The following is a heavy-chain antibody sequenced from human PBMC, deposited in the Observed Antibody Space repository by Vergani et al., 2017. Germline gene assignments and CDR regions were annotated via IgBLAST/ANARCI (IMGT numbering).Heavy chain of an antibody. V-gene: IGHV3-30-3*01. CDR1: GFTFSSYA. D-gene: IGHD1-1*01. CDR2: ISYDGSNK. CDR3: AKDPLNWDGRFFDF. J-gene: IGHJ4*02. Sequence: QVQLVESGGGVVQPGRSLRLSCAASGFTFSSYAMHWVRQAPGKGLEWVAVISYDGSNKYYADSVKGRFTISRDNSKNTLYLQMNSLRAEDTALYYCAKDPLNWDGRFFDFWGQGTLVTVSS.